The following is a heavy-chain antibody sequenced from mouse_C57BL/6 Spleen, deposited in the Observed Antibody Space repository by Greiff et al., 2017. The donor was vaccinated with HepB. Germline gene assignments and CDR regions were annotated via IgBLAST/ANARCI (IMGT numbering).Heavy chain of an antibody. D-gene: IGHD2-3*01. J-gene: IGHJ3*01. Sequence: QVQLQQPGAELVKPGASVKLSCKASGYTFTSYWMHWVKQRPGQGLEWIGMIHPNSGSTNYNEKFKSKATLTVDKSSSTAYMQLSSLTSEDSAVYYCAREDGYNYGAYWGQGTLVTVSA. V-gene: IGHV1-64*01. CDR2: IHPNSGST. CDR3: AREDGYNYGAY. CDR1: GYTFTSYW.